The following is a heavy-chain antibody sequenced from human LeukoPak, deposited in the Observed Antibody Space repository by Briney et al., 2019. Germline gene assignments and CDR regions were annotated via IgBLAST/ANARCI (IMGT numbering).Heavy chain of an antibody. V-gene: IGHV4-59*12. Sequence: SETLSLTCTVSGGSISSYYWSWIRQPPGKGLEWIGYIYYSGSTNYNPSLKSRVTISVDTSKNQFSLRLSSVTAADTAIYYCAREGRDYYDRSGYSPDYWGQGTLVTVSS. CDR2: IYYSGST. J-gene: IGHJ4*02. D-gene: IGHD3-22*01. CDR3: AREGRDYYDRSGYSPDY. CDR1: GGSISSYY.